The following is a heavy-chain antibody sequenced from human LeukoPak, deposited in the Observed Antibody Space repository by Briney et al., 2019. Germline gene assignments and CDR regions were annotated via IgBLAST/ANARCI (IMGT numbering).Heavy chain of an antibody. Sequence: GGSLRLSCAASGFTFSSYEMNWVRQAPGKGLEWVSYISSSGSTIYYADSVKGRFTISRDNSKNTLYLQMNSLRAEDTAVYYCAKGRGGSSPHKPFDYWGQGTLVTVSS. CDR3: AKGRGGSSPHKPFDY. CDR1: GFTFSSYE. J-gene: IGHJ4*02. V-gene: IGHV3-48*03. CDR2: ISSSGSTI. D-gene: IGHD6-13*01.